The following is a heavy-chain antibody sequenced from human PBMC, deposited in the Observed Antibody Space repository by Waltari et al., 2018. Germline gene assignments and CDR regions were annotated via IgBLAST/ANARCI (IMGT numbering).Heavy chain of an antibody. CDR2: ISGSGGST. Sequence: EVQLLESGGGLVQPGGSLRLSCEASGFTFSSHALSWVRQAPGKGLEWVSAISGSGGSTYYADSVKGRFTISRDNSKNTLYLQMNSLRAEDTAVYYCAKDLSDIFGNGRGEFDYWGQGTLVTVSS. CDR1: GFTFSSHA. CDR3: AKDLSDIFGNGRGEFDY. D-gene: IGHD3-3*02. J-gene: IGHJ4*02. V-gene: IGHV3-23*01.